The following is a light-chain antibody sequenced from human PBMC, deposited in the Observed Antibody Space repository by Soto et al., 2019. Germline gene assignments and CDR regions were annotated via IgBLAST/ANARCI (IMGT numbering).Light chain of an antibody. V-gene: IGKV1-9*01. J-gene: IGKJ5*01. Sequence: DIQLTQSPSFLSASVGDRVTITCRASQGLSSDLAWYQQKPGKAPKLLIYAASTLQSGVPSRFSGSGSGTEVTRTISSLQPEDFATYYCQQLNSYPITFGQGTRLEIK. CDR3: QQLNSYPIT. CDR2: AAS. CDR1: QGLSSD.